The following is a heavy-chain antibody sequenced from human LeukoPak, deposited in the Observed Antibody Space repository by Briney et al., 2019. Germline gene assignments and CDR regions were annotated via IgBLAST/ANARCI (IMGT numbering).Heavy chain of an antibody. CDR1: GFTFTSSA. V-gene: IGHV1-58*02. CDR3: AAASEIVVVTADAFDI. CDR2: IVVGSGNT. D-gene: IGHD2-21*02. J-gene: IGHJ3*02. Sequence: ASVKVSCKASGFTFTSSAMQWVRQARGQRLEWIGWIVVGSGNTNYAQKFQERVTITRDMSTSTAYMELSSLRSADTAVYYCAAASEIVVVTADAFDIWGQGTMVTVSS.